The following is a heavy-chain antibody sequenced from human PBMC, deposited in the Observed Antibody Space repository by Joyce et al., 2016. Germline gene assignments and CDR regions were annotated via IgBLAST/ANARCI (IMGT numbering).Heavy chain of an antibody. V-gene: IGHV5-51*01. CDR1: EYNFMNYW. D-gene: IGHD2-21*01. J-gene: IGHJ4*02. Sequence: EVQLVQSVAEVKKPGESLKISCQGSEYNFMNYWIAWVRQMPGKGLEVMVIIYPGDSDTKYTPSFQGQVTISADKSINTAYLQWSGLKASDSAIYYCARLRVVVPGTIGGYFDLWGQGTQVIVSS. CDR2: IYPGDSDT. CDR3: ARLRVVVPGTIGGYFDL.